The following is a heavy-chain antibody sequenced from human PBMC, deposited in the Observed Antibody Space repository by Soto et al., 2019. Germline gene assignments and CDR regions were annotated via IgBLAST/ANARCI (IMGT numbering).Heavy chain of an antibody. Sequence: EVQLVESGGGLIQPGGSLRLSCAASGITVSDKYMSWVRQAPGKGLEWVAVIYSGGTTYYADSVKGRFTISRDNSKNTLYLQMNSLRAEDTAVYHCARDQGYGSGTISFDPWGQGTLVTVSS. CDR2: IYSGGTT. V-gene: IGHV3-53*01. CDR3: ARDQGYGSGTISFDP. CDR1: GITVSDKY. J-gene: IGHJ5*02. D-gene: IGHD3-10*01.